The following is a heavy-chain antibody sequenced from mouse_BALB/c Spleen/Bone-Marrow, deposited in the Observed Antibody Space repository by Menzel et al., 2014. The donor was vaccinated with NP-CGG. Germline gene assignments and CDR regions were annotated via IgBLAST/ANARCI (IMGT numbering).Heavy chain of an antibody. D-gene: IGHD2-4*01. CDR2: IFPGTDTS. CDR3: SRNYDYDEGAWFTY. V-gene: IGHV1S132*01. J-gene: IGHJ3*01. Sequence: VQRVESGAEVVKPGASVKLSRKTSGYTFTNYWIQWVKQRPGQGLGWIGEIFPGTDTSYYNEKFKDKATLTVDTSSSTAYIQLSNLTSEDSAVYFCSRNYDYDEGAWFTYWGQGTLVTVSA. CDR1: GYTFTNYW.